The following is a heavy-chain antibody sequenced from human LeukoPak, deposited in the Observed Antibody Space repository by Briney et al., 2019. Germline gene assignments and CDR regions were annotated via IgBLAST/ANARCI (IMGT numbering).Heavy chain of an antibody. CDR1: GFTVSSIH. D-gene: IGHD3-22*01. Sequence: GGSLRLSCAASGFTVSSIHMVWVRQAPGEGLEWVSVTYTGGNSYYADSVKGRFIISRDISKNTLYLQMNSLRAEDSALYYCARGGRGSAAVVAPRSFDIWGQGTMVTVSS. CDR3: ARGGRGSAAVVAPRSFDI. CDR2: TYTGGNS. V-gene: IGHV3-53*01. J-gene: IGHJ3*02.